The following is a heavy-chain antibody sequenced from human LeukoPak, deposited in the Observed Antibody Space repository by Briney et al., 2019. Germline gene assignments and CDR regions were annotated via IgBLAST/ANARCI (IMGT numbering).Heavy chain of an antibody. D-gene: IGHD6-6*01. CDR2: INPNSGGT. J-gene: IGHJ6*03. Sequence: GASVKVSCKASGYTFTGYCMHWVRQAPGQGLEWMGWINPNSGGTNYAQKFQGRVTMTRDTSISTAYMELSRLRSDDTAVYYCARARKVAAPYYMDVWGKGTTVTVSS. V-gene: IGHV1-2*02. CDR3: ARARKVAAPYYMDV. CDR1: GYTFTGYC.